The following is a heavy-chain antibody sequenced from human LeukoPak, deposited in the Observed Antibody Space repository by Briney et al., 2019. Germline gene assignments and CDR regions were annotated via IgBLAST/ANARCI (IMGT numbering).Heavy chain of an antibody. D-gene: IGHD6-19*01. CDR3: ARHPPGAVAGTPFDY. Sequence: KPSETLSLTCTVSGGSISSSSYYWGWLRQPPGKGREWIRSIYYSVSSDYNPSLKSRVTISVDTSKNQFSLKLSSVTAADTAVYYCARHPPGAVAGTPFDYWGQGTLVTVSS. CDR1: GGSISSSSYY. CDR2: IYYSVSS. V-gene: IGHV4-39*01. J-gene: IGHJ4*02.